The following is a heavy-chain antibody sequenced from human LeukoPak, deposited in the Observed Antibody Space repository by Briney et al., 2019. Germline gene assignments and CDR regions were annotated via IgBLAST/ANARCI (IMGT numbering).Heavy chain of an antibody. J-gene: IGHJ3*02. D-gene: IGHD1-26*01. Sequence: GESLKISCKGSGYRFTSYWIGWVRQMPGKGLEWMGIIYPGDSDAIYSPSFQGQVTISADKSTSTANLQWSSLKASDTAMYYCARSGGNYYSIWGQGTMVTVSS. CDR3: ARSGGNYYSI. V-gene: IGHV5-51*01. CDR1: GYRFTSYW. CDR2: IYPGDSDA.